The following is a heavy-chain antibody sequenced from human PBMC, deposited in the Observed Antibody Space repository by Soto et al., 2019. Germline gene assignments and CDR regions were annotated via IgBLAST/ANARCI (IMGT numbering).Heavy chain of an antibody. CDR3: ARDRCSGGSCYYYYYYYMDV. V-gene: IGHV3-53*04. D-gene: IGHD2-15*01. CDR1: GFTVSSNY. CDR2: IYSGGST. J-gene: IGHJ6*03. Sequence: VQLVESGGGLVQPGGSLRLSCAASGFTVSSNYMSWVRQAPGKGLEWVSVIYSGGSTYYADSVKGRFTISRHNSKNTLYLQMNSLRAEDTAVYYCARDRCSGGSCYYYYYYYMDVWGKGTTVTVSS.